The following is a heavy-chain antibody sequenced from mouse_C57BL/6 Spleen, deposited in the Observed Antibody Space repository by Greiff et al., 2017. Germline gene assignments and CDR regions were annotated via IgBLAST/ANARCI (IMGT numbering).Heavy chain of an antibody. Sequence: EVMLVESGGGLVKPGGSLKLSCAASGFTFSSYAMSWVRQTPEKRLEWVATISDGGSYTYYPDNVKGRFTISRDNAKNNLYLQMRHLKSEDTAMYYCARDLSYAMCGWGQGTSVTVAS. V-gene: IGHV5-4*01. D-gene: IGHD6-5*01. CDR3: ARDLSYAMCG. CDR2: ISDGGSYT. CDR1: GFTFSSYA. J-gene: IGHJ4*01.